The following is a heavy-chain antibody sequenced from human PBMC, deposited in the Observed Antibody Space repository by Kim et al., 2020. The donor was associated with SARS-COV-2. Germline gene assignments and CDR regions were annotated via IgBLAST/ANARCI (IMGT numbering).Heavy chain of an antibody. V-gene: IGHV3-48*03. J-gene: IGHJ3*02. CDR1: GFIFSNFE. CDR2: IGSTI. D-gene: IGHD1-20*01. Sequence: GGSLRLSCAASGFIFSNFEMNWVRQAPGKGLEWISYIGSTISYADSVRGRFTISRDNAKNSLYLQMNSLRVEDTALYYCARRAPYNWNMNAFDIWGRGT. CDR3: ARRAPYNWNMNAFDI.